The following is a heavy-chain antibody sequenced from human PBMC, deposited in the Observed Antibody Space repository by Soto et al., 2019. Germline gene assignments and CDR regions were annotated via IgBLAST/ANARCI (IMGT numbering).Heavy chain of an antibody. Sequence: SDTLSLTCTVSGLSIISYYWSWIRQPPGKGLEWIGYIYYSGSTNYNPSLKSRVTISVDTSKNQFSLKLSSVTAADTAVYYCARHHDSWGQGTLVTVS. CDR1: GLSIISYY. V-gene: IGHV4-59*08. CDR2: IYYSGST. J-gene: IGHJ4*02. CDR3: ARHHDS.